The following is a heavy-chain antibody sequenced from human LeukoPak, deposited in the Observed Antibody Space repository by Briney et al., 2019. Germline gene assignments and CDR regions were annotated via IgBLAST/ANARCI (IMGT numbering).Heavy chain of an antibody. Sequence: ASVKVSCKASGYTFTSYGISWVRQAAGQGLEWMGWISAYNGNTNYAQKLQGRVTMTTDTSTSTAYMELRSLRSDDTAVYYCARFHRARHHFDYWGQGTLVTVSS. J-gene: IGHJ4*02. CDR1: GYTFTSYG. CDR2: ISAYNGNT. D-gene: IGHD1-14*01. V-gene: IGHV1-18*01. CDR3: ARFHRARHHFDY.